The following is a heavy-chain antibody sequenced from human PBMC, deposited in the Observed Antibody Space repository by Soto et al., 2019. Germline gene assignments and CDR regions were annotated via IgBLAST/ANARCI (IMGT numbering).Heavy chain of an antibody. J-gene: IGHJ4*02. CDR1: GYTFTSYA. CDR2: INAGNGNT. V-gene: IGHV1-3*01. CDR3: ARDPVLLRFGELFYYFDY. Sequence: ASVKVSCKASGYTFTSYAMHWVRQAPGQRLEWMGWINAGNGNTKYSQKFQGRVTITRDTSASTAYMELSSLRSEDTAVYYCARDPVLLRFGELFYYFDYWGQGTLVTVSS. D-gene: IGHD3-10*01.